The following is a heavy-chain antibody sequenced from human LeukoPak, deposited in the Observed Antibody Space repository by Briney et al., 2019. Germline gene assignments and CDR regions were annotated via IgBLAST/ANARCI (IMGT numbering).Heavy chain of an antibody. Sequence: SETLSLTCTVSGGSITSSNYFWGWIRQSPGKGLEWIGSIYYSGSTYYNPSLKSRVTISVETSKIQFSLKLSSVTAADSAVYYCARDSCSSTSCRRKFDNWGQGTLVTVSS. CDR1: GGSITSSNYF. CDR3: ARDSCSSTSCRRKFDN. D-gene: IGHD2-2*01. J-gene: IGHJ4*02. V-gene: IGHV4-39*07. CDR2: IYYSGST.